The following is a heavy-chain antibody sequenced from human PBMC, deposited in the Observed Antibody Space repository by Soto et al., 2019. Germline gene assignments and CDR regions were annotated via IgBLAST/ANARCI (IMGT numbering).Heavy chain of an antibody. CDR1: GYTFNAYY. J-gene: IGHJ4*02. D-gene: IGHD3-22*01. CDR2: ISYNGNT. CDR3: ARVEDYFDSSGYAH. V-gene: IGHV1-18*04. Sequence: ASVKVSCKASGYTFNAYYIHWVRQAPGQGLEWMGWISYNGNTNYAQKYQGRVTMTTDTSTSTAYMELRSLTSDDTAVFYCARVEDYFDSSGYAHWGLGTLVTVSS.